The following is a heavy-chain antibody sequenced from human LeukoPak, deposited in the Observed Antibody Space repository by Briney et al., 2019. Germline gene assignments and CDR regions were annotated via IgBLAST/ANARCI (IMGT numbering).Heavy chain of an antibody. J-gene: IGHJ6*03. CDR1: RTTFIHYW. D-gene: IGHD1-26*01. CDR3: ARDVRNRVGLNYYHQYMDV. Sequence: PGGSLRLSCAASRTTFIHYWMSWVRQAPGKGLEWVANINQDGSEKYYVDSVKGRFIISRDHAENSVSLHMNSLRADDTAVYYGARDVRNRVGLNYYHQYMDVWGKGTTVTVSS. CDR2: INQDGSEK. V-gene: IGHV3-7*01.